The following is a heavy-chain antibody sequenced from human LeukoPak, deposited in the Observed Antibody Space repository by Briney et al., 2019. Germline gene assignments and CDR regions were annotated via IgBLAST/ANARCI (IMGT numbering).Heavy chain of an antibody. CDR1: GFSVSRYW. D-gene: IGHD3-10*01. CDR2: IKQDESEK. CDR3: ARLSAYYYGSFFYYYMDV. Sequence: GGSLRLSCAASGFSVSRYWMSWVRQAPGEGLEWVANIKQDESEKDYVDSVKGRFTISRDNAKNSVYLHMNSLRAEDTALYYCARLSAYYYGSFFYYYMDVWGKGTTVTVSS. J-gene: IGHJ6*03. V-gene: IGHV3-7*01.